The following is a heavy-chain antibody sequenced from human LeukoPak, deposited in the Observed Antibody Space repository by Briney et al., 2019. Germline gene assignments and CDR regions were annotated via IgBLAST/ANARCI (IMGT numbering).Heavy chain of an antibody. V-gene: IGHV1-18*01. J-gene: IGHJ4*02. D-gene: IGHD3-10*01. CDR1: GYTFTSYG. Sequence: GASVKVSCKASGYTFTSYGISWVRQAPGQGLEWMGWISAYNGNTNYAQKLQGRVTMTTDTSTSTAYMELRSLRSDDTAVYYCARDVMGYYGSGSYFDYWGQGTLVTVSS. CDR3: ARDVMGYYGSGSYFDY. CDR2: ISAYNGNT.